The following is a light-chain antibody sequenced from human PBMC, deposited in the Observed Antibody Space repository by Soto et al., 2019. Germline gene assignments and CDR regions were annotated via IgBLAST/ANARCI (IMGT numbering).Light chain of an antibody. Sequence: EIVMTQSPAPLSLSPGERATLSCRASQGVSRHLAWYQQKPGQAPRLLIYAASTRAAGVPARFSGSGSGTELPLTISSLHSEDFTVYYCQQYHQWPLTFGGGTKVEI. J-gene: IGKJ4*01. CDR1: QGVSRH. CDR2: AAS. CDR3: QQYHQWPLT. V-gene: IGKV3D-15*01.